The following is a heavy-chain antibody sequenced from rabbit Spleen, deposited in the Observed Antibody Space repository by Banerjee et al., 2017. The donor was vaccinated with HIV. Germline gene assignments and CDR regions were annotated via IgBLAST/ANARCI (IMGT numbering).Heavy chain of an antibody. CDR1: GFDFSDYG. CDR2: IDPIFGSK. D-gene: IGHD2-1*01. V-gene: IGHV1S45*01. CDR3: ATYVDYDGDFNL. Sequence: QEQLVESGGGLVQPGGSLKLSCKASGFDFSDYGMSWVRQAPGKGLEWIGYIDPIFGSKYYASWAKGRFTISRTSSTTVTLQMTSLTAADTATYFCATYVDYDGDFNLWGPGTLVTVS. J-gene: IGHJ4*01.